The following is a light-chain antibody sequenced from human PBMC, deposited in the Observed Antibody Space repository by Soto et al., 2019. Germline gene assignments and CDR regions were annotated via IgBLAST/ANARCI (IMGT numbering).Light chain of an antibody. V-gene: IGKV3-15*01. J-gene: IGKJ1*01. CDR3: QQYNNWPRT. CDR2: GAS. CDR1: QSVSSN. Sequence: EIVMTQSPGTLSVSPGERATLSCRASQSVSSNLAWYQQKPCQAPSLLIYGASTRATGIPARFSGSGSGTEFALTISSLQSEDFAVYYCQQYNNWPRTFGQGTKVEIK.